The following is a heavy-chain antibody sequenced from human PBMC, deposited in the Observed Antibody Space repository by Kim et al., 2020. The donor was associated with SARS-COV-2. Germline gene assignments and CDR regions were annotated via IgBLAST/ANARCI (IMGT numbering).Heavy chain of an antibody. D-gene: IGHD3-10*01. V-gene: IGHV4-34*01. CDR3: ARGGYYGSGSYYFPYYYYGMDV. CDR1: GGSFSGYY. Sequence: SETLSLTCAVYGGSFSGYYWSWIRQPPGKGLEWIGEINHSGSTNYNPSLKSRVTISVDTSKNQFSLKLSSVTAADTAVYYCARGGYYGSGSYYFPYYYYGMDVWGQGTTVTVSS. J-gene: IGHJ6*02. CDR2: INHSGST.